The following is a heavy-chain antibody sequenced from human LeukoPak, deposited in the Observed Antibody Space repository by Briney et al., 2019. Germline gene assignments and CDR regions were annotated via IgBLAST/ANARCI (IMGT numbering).Heavy chain of an antibody. CDR1: GYSFTSYW. CDR2: IYPGDSDT. CDR3: ARQGGYCSSTSCSTPSWFDP. Sequence: GESLKISCKGSGYSFTSYWIGWVRQMPGKGLEWMGIIYPGDSDTRYSPSFQGQVTISADKSISTAYLQWSSLKASDTAMYYCARQGGYCSSTSCSTPSWFDPWGQGTLVTVSS. J-gene: IGHJ5*02. D-gene: IGHD2-2*01. V-gene: IGHV5-51*01.